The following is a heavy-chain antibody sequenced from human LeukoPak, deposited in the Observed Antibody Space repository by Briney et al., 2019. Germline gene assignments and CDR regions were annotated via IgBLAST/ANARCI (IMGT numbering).Heavy chain of an antibody. CDR2: ISDGTAGT. V-gene: IGHV3-23*01. J-gene: IGHJ5*02. CDR3: ARASGLRSFTLIS. Sequence: GGSLRLSCAASGFTFTSYAMNWVRQAPGKGREWVSRISDGTAGTYYADSVKGRFTISRDNSKNTLYLQMNSLRAEDTAVYYCARASGLRSFTLISWGLGTLVTVSS. D-gene: IGHD3-3*01. CDR1: GFTFTSYA.